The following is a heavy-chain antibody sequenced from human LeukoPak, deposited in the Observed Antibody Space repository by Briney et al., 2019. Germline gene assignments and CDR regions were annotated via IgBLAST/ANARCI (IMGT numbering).Heavy chain of an antibody. CDR2: IYYSGST. J-gene: IGHJ4*02. V-gene: IGHV4-30-4*01. D-gene: IGHD3-22*01. Sequence: SETLSLTCTVSGGSSSRGDYYWSWIRQPPGKGLEWIGYIYYSGSTYYNPSLKSRVTISVDTSRTEFSLKLSSVTAADTAVYYCARITMIVVVIDYWGEGTLVTVSS. CDR3: ARITMIVVVIDY. CDR1: GGSSSRGDYY.